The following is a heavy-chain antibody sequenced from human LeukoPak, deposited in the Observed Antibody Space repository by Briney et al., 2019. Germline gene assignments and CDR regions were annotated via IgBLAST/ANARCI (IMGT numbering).Heavy chain of an antibody. V-gene: IGHV3-21*01. Sequence: PGGSLRLSCAASGFTFSSYSMNRVRQAPGKGLEWVSSISSSSSYIYYADSVKGRFTISRDNAKNSLYLQMNSLRAEDTAVYYCARDPANYYDSSGYYWGQGTLVTVSS. D-gene: IGHD3-22*01. CDR3: ARDPANYYDSSGYY. CDR1: GFTFSSYS. CDR2: ISSSSSYI. J-gene: IGHJ4*02.